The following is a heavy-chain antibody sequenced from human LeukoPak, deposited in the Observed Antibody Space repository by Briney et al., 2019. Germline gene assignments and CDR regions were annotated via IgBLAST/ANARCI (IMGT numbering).Heavy chain of an antibody. D-gene: IGHD3-9*01. J-gene: IGHJ6*03. CDR2: ISGSGGST. V-gene: IGHV3-23*01. CDR1: GFTFSSYA. Sequence: PGGSLRLSCAASGFTFSSYAMYWVRQAPGKGLEWVSAISGSGGSTYYADSVKGRFTISRDNSKNTLYLQMNSLRAEDTAVYYCAKDGGEYYDILTGYYPRLYYMDVWGKGTTVTISS. CDR3: AKDGGEYYDILTGYYPRLYYMDV.